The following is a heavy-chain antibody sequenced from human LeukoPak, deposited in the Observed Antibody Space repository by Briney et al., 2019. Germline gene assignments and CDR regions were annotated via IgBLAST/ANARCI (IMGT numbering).Heavy chain of an antibody. CDR1: GFTFSSYG. D-gene: IGHD5-18*01. CDR2: IWYDGSNK. Sequence: GGSLRLSCAASGFTFSSYGMHWVRQAPGKGLEWEAAIWYDGSNKYYADSVKGRFTISRDNSKNTLYLQMNSLRAEDTSVYYCARDTVMVTFHFDYWGQGTLVTVS. J-gene: IGHJ4*02. V-gene: IGHV3-33*01. CDR3: ARDTVMVTFHFDY.